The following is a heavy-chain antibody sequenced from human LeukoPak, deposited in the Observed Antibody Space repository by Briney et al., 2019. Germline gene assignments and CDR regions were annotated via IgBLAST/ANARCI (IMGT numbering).Heavy chain of an antibody. V-gene: IGHV3-48*04. Sequence: GGSLRLSCAASGFTFSGHNMNWVRQAPGKGLEWISFVSISSGTIYYADSVKGRFTISRDNAKNSLYLQMNSLRAEDTAVYYCARGLCGGDCYDYWGQGTLVTVSS. CDR2: VSISSGTI. CDR1: GFTFSGHN. CDR3: ARGLCGGDCYDY. D-gene: IGHD2-21*01. J-gene: IGHJ4*02.